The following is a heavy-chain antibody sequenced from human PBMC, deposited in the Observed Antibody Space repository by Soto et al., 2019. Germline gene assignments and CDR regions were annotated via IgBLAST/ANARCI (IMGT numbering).Heavy chain of an antibody. J-gene: IGHJ6*01. CDR2: IYPGDSDT. V-gene: IGHV5-51*01. D-gene: IGHD3-22*01. CDR3: ARHGPRVYYDNSDYYYYGMDV. Sequence: GESQKISCKGSGYSFTISWTCWVRQMPGKGLKWMGIIYPGDSDTRYGPSFQGKLTIAADNSISTAYLQWSSLKASDTAMYYCARHGPRVYYDNSDYYYYGMDVWGQGT. CDR1: GYSFTISW.